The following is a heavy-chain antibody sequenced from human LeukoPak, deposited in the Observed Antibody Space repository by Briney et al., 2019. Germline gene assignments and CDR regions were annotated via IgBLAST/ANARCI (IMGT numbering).Heavy chain of an antibody. CDR1: GGSISSSTNW. Sequence: SETLSLTCAVSGGSISSSTNWWSWVRQPPGKGLEWIGEIYHSGGTNYNPSLKSRITISVDKSQNQFSLKVNSLTAADTAVYYCARDKLIITMVRGVIRRGRYMDVWGKGTTVTISS. CDR3: ARDKLIITMVRGVIRRGRYMDV. J-gene: IGHJ6*03. CDR2: IYHSGGT. V-gene: IGHV4-4*02. D-gene: IGHD3-10*01.